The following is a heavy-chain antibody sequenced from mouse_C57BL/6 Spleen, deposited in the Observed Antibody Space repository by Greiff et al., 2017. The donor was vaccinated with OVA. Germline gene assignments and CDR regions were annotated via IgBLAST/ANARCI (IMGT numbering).Heavy chain of an antibody. CDR1: GYAFSSSW. Sequence: VQLKESGPELVKPGASVKISCKASGYAFSSSWMNWVKQRPGKGLEWIGRIYPGDGDTNYNGKFKGKATLTADKSSSTAYMQLSSLTSEDSAVYFCARSESPFYYFDYWGQGTTLTVSS. CDR3: ARSESPFYYFDY. V-gene: IGHV1-82*01. CDR2: IYPGDGDT. J-gene: IGHJ2*01.